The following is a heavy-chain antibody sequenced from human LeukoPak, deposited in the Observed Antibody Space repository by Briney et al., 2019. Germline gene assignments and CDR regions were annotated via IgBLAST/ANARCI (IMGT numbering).Heavy chain of an antibody. CDR1: GYSFTTYW. CDR2: IYPDDSDT. D-gene: IGHD3-9*01. Sequence: GESLKISCKGSGYSFTTYWIGWVRQMPGKGLEWMGIIYPDDSDTRHSPSFQGQVTISADKSISTAYLQWSSLKASDTAMYYCARVGADYDILTGYDYWGQGTLVTVSS. V-gene: IGHV5-51*01. J-gene: IGHJ4*02. CDR3: ARVGADYDILTGYDY.